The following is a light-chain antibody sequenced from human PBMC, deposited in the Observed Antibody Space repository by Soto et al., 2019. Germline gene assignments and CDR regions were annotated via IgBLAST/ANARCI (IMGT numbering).Light chain of an antibody. CDR1: SSDVGAYNF. CDR3: ASYTSRSTYV. J-gene: IGLJ1*01. V-gene: IGLV2-14*01. CDR2: EVI. Sequence: QSVLTQPASVSGSPGQSITISCTGTSSDVGAYNFVSWYQHLPGKAPKLLIYEVINRPSGVSDRFSGSVSGNTASLTISGLQAEDEADFYCASYTSRSTYVFGTGTKLTVL.